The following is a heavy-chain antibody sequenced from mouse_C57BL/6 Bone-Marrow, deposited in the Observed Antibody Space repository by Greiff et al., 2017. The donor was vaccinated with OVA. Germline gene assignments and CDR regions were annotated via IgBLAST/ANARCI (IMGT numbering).Heavy chain of an antibody. D-gene: IGHD2-3*01. CDR2: ISNLAYSI. Sequence: EVKLMESGGGLVQPGGSLKLSCAASGFTFSDYGMAWVRQAPRKGPEWVAFISNLAYSIYYAATVTGRFTIARGNAKNTLYLEMSSLRSEDTAMYYCARPDGYFWYFDVWGTGTTVTVSS. CDR1: GFTFSDYG. CDR3: ARPDGYFWYFDV. V-gene: IGHV5-15*01. J-gene: IGHJ1*03.